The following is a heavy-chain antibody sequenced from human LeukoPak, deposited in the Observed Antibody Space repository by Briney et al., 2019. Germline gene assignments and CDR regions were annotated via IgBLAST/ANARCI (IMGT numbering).Heavy chain of an antibody. D-gene: IGHD7-27*01. CDR3: AQLGKKDY. CDR2: IYTSGST. J-gene: IGHJ4*02. Sequence: PSQTLSLTCTVSGGSICSGSYYWSWIRQPAGKGLEWIGRIYTSGSTNYNPSLKSRVTISVDTSKNQFSLKLSSVTAADTAVYYCAQLGKKDYWGQGTLVTVSS. CDR1: GGSICSGSYY. V-gene: IGHV4-61*02.